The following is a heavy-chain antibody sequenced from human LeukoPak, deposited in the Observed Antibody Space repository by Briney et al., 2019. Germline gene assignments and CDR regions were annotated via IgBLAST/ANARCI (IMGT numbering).Heavy chain of an antibody. CDR3: ARASSTVTTLFDY. J-gene: IGHJ4*02. V-gene: IGHV4-59*01. Sequence: SETLSLTCTVSGGSISSYYWSWIRQPPGEGLEWIGYIYYSGSTNYNPSLKSRVTISVDTSKNQFSLKLSSVTAADTAVYYCARASSTVTTLFDYWGQGTLVTVSS. CDR2: IYYSGST. CDR1: GGSISSYY. D-gene: IGHD4-17*01.